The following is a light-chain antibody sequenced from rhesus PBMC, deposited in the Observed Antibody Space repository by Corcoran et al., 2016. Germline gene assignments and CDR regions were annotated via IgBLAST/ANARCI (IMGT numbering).Light chain of an antibody. V-gene: IGKV1-22*01. J-gene: IGKJ4*01. CDR1: QGISSW. Sequence: DIQMTQSPSSLSASVGDIVTITCRTSQGISSWLAWYQQKSGKAPKLLIYKASSLQRGVPSRFSGSGSGTDVTLTISSLQSEDFATYYCQQYSSRLTFGGGTKVEVK. CDR2: KAS. CDR3: QQYSSRLT.